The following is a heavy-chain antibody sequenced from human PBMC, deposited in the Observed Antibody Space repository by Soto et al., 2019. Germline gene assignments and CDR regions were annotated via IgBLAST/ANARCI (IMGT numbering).Heavy chain of an antibody. V-gene: IGHV1-69*01. CDR2: IIPIFGTA. CDR1: GGTFSSYA. Sequence: QVQLVQSGAEVKKPGSSVKVSCKASGGTFSSYAISWVRQAPGQGLEWMGGIIPIFGTANYAQKFQGRVTIAADESTSIAYMELSSLRSEDTAVYYCARDPDRYCSGGSCYSDYWGQGTLVTVSS. CDR3: ARDPDRYCSGGSCYSDY. D-gene: IGHD2-15*01. J-gene: IGHJ4*02.